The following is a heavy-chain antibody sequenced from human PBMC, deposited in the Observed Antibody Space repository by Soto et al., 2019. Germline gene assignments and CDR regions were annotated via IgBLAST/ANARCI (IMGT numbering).Heavy chain of an antibody. CDR2: TFFRSKWYN. V-gene: IGHV6-1*01. D-gene: IGHD2-15*01. Sequence: PSQTLSLTCGISRDSVSSNNVAWNWIRQSPSRGLEWLGRTFFRSKWYNEYAASVKSRIAINPDTSQNQFSLQLNSVTPDDTAVYYCAKAGLYCSGGTCFSLDYWGQGILVTVS. CDR3: AKAGLYCSGGTCFSLDY. CDR1: RDSVSSNNVA. J-gene: IGHJ4*02.